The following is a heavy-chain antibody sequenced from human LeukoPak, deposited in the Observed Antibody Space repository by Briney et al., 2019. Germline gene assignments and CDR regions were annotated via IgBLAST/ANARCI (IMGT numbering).Heavy chain of an antibody. CDR2: IRFDAGLK. CDR3: ANIPNSFGPDY. CDR1: GFSFSSYG. Sequence: GALRLSCAASGFSFSSYGMHWVRQAPGKGLDWVAYIRFDAGLKYYADSLKGRFTVSRDNSKSTLYLHMNSLRAEDTAVYHCANIPNSFGPDYWGQGSLVTVSS. J-gene: IGHJ4*02. V-gene: IGHV3-30*02. D-gene: IGHD3-16*01.